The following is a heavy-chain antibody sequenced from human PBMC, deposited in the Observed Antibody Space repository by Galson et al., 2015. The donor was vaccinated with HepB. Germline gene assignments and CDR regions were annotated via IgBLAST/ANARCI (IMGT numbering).Heavy chain of an antibody. CDR2: ISSSSSYI. CDR3: ARGGTYCGGDCQPGDAFDI. V-gene: IGHV3-21*01. Sequence: SLRLSCAASGFTFSSYSMNWVRQAPGKGLEWVSSISSSSSYIYYADSVKGRFTISRDNAKNSLYLQMNSLRAEDTAVYYCARGGTYCGGDCQPGDAFDIWGQGTMVTVSS. CDR1: GFTFSSYS. D-gene: IGHD2-21*01. J-gene: IGHJ3*02.